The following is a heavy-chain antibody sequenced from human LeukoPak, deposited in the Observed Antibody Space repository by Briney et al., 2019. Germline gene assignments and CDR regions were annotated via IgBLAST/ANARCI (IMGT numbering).Heavy chain of an antibody. CDR2: IYYSGST. CDR1: GGSISSSY. D-gene: IGHD1-26*01. Sequence: SETLSLTCTVSGGSISSSYWSWIRQPPGKGLEWIGYIYYSGSTNYNPSLKSRVTISVDTSKNQFSLKLSSVTAADTAVYYCARSRDTWADYWGQGTLVTVSS. J-gene: IGHJ4*02. CDR3: ARSRDTWADY. V-gene: IGHV4-59*01.